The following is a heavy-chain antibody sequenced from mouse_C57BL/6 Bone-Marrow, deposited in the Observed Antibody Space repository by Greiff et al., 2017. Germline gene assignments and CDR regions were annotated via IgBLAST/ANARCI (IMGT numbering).Heavy chain of an antibody. J-gene: IGHJ4*01. V-gene: IGHV5-6*01. Sequence: EVMLVESGGDLVKPGGSLKLSCAASGFTFSSYGMSWVRQTPDKRLEWVATISSGGSYTYYPDSVKGRFTISRDNAKNTLYLQMSSLKSEDTAMYYCARHRDYGSSTYAMDYWGQGTSVTVSS. CDR2: ISSGGSYT. CDR3: ARHRDYGSSTYAMDY. CDR1: GFTFSSYG. D-gene: IGHD1-1*01.